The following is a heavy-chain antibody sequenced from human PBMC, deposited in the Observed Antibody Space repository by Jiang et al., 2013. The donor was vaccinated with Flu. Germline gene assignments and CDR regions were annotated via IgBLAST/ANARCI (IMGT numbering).Heavy chain of an antibody. CDR3: AILEWLLSAPYYYYGMDV. D-gene: IGHD3-3*01. J-gene: IGHJ6*02. CDR1: GGSFSGYY. CDR2: INHSGST. V-gene: IGHV4-34*01. Sequence: LLKPSETLSLTCAVYGGSFSGYYWSWIRQPPGKGLEWIGEINHSGSTNYNPSLKSRVTISVDTSKNQFSLKLSSVTAADTAVYYCAILEWLLSAPYYYYGMDVWGQGTTVTVSS.